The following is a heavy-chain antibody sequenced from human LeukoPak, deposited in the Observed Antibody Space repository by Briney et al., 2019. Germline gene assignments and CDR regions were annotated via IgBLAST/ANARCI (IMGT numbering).Heavy chain of an antibody. J-gene: IGHJ4*02. CDR1: GGSISSYY. V-gene: IGHV4-59*01. Sequence: SETLSLTCTVSGGSISSYYWNWIRQPPGRGLEWIGYIYYSGSTNYNPSLKSRVTISVDTSKNQLSLKLSSVTAADTAVYYCARGSLYGDYVFDYWGQGTLVTVSS. CDR3: ARGSLYGDYVFDY. CDR2: IYYSGST. D-gene: IGHD4-17*01.